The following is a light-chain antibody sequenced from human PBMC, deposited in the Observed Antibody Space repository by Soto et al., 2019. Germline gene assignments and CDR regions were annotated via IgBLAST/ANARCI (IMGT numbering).Light chain of an antibody. CDR2: GAS. CDR1: QSVSSSY. CDR3: QQYGSSPPIP. J-gene: IGKJ5*01. Sequence: EIVLTQSPGTLSLSPGERATLSCRASQSVSSSYLAWYQQKPGQAPRLLIYGASSRATGIPDRFSRSGSGTDFTLTISRLEPEDFAVYYCQQYGSSPPIPFGQGTRLEIK. V-gene: IGKV3-20*01.